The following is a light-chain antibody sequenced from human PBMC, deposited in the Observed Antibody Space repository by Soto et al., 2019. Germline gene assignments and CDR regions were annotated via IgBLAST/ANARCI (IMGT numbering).Light chain of an antibody. CDR2: WAT. Sequence: DIVMTQSLDSRAGSVRERATIECKSGQSVLYTSNNKNYLAWYRQRPGQPPKLLLYWATTRASGVPDRFSGSGSGTDFTLTISSLQAEDVAVYCCQQYDTTPITFGQGTRLEIK. J-gene: IGKJ5*01. CDR1: QSVLYTSNNKNY. CDR3: QQYDTTPIT. V-gene: IGKV4-1*01.